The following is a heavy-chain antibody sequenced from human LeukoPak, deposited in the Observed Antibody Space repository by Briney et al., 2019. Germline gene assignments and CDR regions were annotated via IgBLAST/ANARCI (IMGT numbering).Heavy chain of an antibody. CDR2: INPSGGST. D-gene: IGHD3-22*01. V-gene: IGHV1-69*11. Sequence: SVKVSCKASGGTFSSYAISWVRQAPGQGLEWMGIINPSGGSTNYAQKFQGRVTITADESTSTAYMELSSLRSEDTAVYYCARGGIVRYYDSSGYNPLNYWGQGTLVTVSS. CDR3: ARGGIVRYYDSSGYNPLNY. J-gene: IGHJ4*02. CDR1: GGTFSSYA.